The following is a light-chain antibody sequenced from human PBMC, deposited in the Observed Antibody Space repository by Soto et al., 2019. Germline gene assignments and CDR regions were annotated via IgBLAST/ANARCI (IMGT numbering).Light chain of an antibody. V-gene: IGKV1D-12*01. J-gene: IGKJ4*01. CDR3: QQANSFPLT. CDR1: QGISSW. CDR2: AAS. Sequence: DIQMTQSPSSVSASVGDRVTITCRASQGISSWLAWYQQKPGKAPKLLIYAASSLQSGVPSSLSSSVARTDFTLTISTLRPEDFATFYCQQANSFPLTFGGGTNVEIK.